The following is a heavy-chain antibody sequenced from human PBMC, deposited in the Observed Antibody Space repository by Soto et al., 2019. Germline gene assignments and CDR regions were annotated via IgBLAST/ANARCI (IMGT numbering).Heavy chain of an antibody. CDR3: ARDRKANGDYFIDY. J-gene: IGHJ4*02. CDR2: ISSSGRTI. Sequence: EVQLVESGGGLVKPGGSLRLSCAASGFTFSSYSMNWVRQAPGKGLEWVSSISSSGRTIYYADSVKGRFTISRDNAKNSLYLQMNSLRAEDTAVYYCARDRKANGDYFIDYWGQGTLVTVSS. V-gene: IGHV3-21*01. D-gene: IGHD4-17*01. CDR1: GFTFSSYS.